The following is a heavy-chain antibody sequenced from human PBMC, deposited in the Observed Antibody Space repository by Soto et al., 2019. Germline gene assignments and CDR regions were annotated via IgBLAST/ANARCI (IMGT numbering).Heavy chain of an antibody. J-gene: IGHJ6*02. CDR3: ARDGSGSYADYYGMDA. CDR2: IYYSGST. Sequence: SETLSLTCTVSGGSISSGDYYWSWIRQPPGKGLEWIGYIYYSGSTYYNPSLKSRVTISVDTSKNQFSLKLSSVTAADTAVYYCARDGSGSYADYYGMDAWGQGTTVTVSS. CDR1: GGSISSGDYY. V-gene: IGHV4-30-4*01. D-gene: IGHD3-10*01.